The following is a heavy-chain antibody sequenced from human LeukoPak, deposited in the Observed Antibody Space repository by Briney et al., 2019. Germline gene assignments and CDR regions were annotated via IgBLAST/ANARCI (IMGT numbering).Heavy chain of an antibody. J-gene: IGHJ4*02. CDR1: GFTFSSYW. CDR3: VRANYFDY. Sequence: GGSLRLSCAASGFTFSSYWMHWVRQAPGEGLVWVSRINNDGSITNFADSAEGRFTISRDNAKNTLYLQMNSLRVEDTAVYYCVRANYFDYWGQGTLVTVSS. V-gene: IGHV3-74*01. CDR2: INNDGSIT.